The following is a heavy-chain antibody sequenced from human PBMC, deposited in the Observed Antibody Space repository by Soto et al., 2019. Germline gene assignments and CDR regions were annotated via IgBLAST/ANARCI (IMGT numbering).Heavy chain of an antibody. V-gene: IGHV1-18*01. CDR3: ARHHGPTTSENWLDP. J-gene: IGHJ5*02. Sequence: QVHLVQSGVEVKTPGASVKVSCQASGYTFFTYDISWVRQAPGQGLEWMGWISTYSGDTKYAQKFHCRVTMTTDTSTTTAYLELKSLRSDDTAVYYCARHHGPTTSENWLDPWGQGTLVTVCS. D-gene: IGHD5-12*01. CDR2: ISTYSGDT. CDR1: GYTFFTYD.